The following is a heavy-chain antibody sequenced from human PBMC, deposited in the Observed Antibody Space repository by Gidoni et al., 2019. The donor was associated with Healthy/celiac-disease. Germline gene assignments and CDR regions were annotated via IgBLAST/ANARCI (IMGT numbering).Heavy chain of an antibody. D-gene: IGHD6-19*01. CDR2: IWYDGSNK. CDR1: GFPSSSYG. V-gene: IGHV3-33*01. CDR3: AIDKVAVAGMVFDY. Sequence: QVQLVESGGGVVQPGRSLRLSCAASGFPSSSYGMHWVCQAPGKGLEWVAVIWYDGSNKYYADSVKGRFTISRDNSKNTLYLQINSLRAEDTAVYYCAIDKVAVAGMVFDYWGQGTLVTVSS. J-gene: IGHJ4*02.